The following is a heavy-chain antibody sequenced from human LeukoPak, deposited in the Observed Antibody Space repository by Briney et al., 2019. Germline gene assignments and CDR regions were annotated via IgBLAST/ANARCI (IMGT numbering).Heavy chain of an antibody. CDR1: GLTFSTYW. CDR2: IKTDGSST. D-gene: IGHD3-22*01. V-gene: IGHV3-74*01. Sequence: PGGSLRLSCAASGLTFSTYWMHWVRQAPGKGLVWVSRIKTDGSSTTYADSVKGRFTISRDNAKNTLYLQMNSLRAEDTAMYYCARAKTYDSSGYYFSPWWFDPWGQGTLVTVSS. CDR3: ARAKTYDSSGYYFSPWWFDP. J-gene: IGHJ5*02.